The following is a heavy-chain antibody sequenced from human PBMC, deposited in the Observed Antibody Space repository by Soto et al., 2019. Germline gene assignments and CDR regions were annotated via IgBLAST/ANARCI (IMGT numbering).Heavy chain of an antibody. CDR1: GGSISSGGYY. CDR3: ARLAAAGYVFAFDI. CDR2: IYYSGST. D-gene: IGHD6-13*01. V-gene: IGHV4-31*03. J-gene: IGHJ3*02. Sequence: SETLSLTCTVSGGSISSGGYYWSWIRQPPGKGLEWIGYIYYSGSTYYNPSLKSRVTISVDTSKNQFSLKLSSVTAADTAVYYCARLAAAGYVFAFDIWGQGTMVTVSS.